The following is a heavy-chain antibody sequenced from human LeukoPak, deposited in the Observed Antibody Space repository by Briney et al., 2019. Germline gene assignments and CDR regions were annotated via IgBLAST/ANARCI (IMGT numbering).Heavy chain of an antibody. D-gene: IGHD1-26*01. CDR2: ISSSSSYI. V-gene: IGHV3-21*01. CDR1: GFTFSSYS. Sequence: GGSLRLSCAASGFTFSSYSMNWVRQAPGKGLAWVSSISSSSSYIYYADSVKGRFTISRDNAKNSLYLQMNSLRAEDTAVYYCARDLSGSYYFDYWGQGTPVTVSS. J-gene: IGHJ4*02. CDR3: ARDLSGSYYFDY.